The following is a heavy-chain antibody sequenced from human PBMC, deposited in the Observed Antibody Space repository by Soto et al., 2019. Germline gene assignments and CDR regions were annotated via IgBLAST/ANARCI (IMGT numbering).Heavy chain of an antibody. D-gene: IGHD6-13*01. CDR1: GFTFSSYG. Sequence: QVQLVESGGGVVQPGRSLRLSCAASGFTFSSYGMHWVRQAPGKGLEWVTVISYDGSNKYYADSVKGRFTISRDNSKNTXXLXMXXLRAEDTAVYYCAKDLKGHSSSWYEARYYYYGMDVWGQGTTVTVSS. CDR2: ISYDGSNK. J-gene: IGHJ6*02. V-gene: IGHV3-30*18. CDR3: AKDLKGHSSSWYEARYYYYGMDV.